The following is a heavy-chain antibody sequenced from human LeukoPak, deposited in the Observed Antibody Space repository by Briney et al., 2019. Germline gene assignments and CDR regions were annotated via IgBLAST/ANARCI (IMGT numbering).Heavy chain of an antibody. CDR2: IYSGGST. CDR3: ARVSVKVAEASFDRYYYYYYMDV. D-gene: IGHD6-19*01. J-gene: IGHJ6*03. Sequence: PGGSLRLSCAASGFTVSSNYMSWVRQAPGKGLEWVSVIYSGGSTYYADSVKGRFTISRDNSKNTLYLQMNSLRAEDTAVYYCARVSVKVAEASFDRYYYYYYMDVWGKGTTVTVSS. V-gene: IGHV3-53*01. CDR1: GFTVSSNY.